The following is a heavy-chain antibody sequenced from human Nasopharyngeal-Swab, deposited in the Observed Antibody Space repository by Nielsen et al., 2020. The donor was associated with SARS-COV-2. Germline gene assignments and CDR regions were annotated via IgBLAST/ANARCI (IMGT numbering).Heavy chain of an antibody. CDR2: ISAYNGNT. CDR1: RYTFTSYG. CDR3: ARVGRYYYDSSGYQREVGFDY. D-gene: IGHD3-22*01. V-gene: IGHV1-18*01. J-gene: IGHJ4*02. Sequence: ASVNVSCKASRYTFTSYGISWVRQSPGKGLAWVGWISAYNGNTNYAHKPQGRVTMTTDTATSTAYMELRSLRSDDTAVYYCARVGRYYYDSSGYQREVGFDYWGQGTLVTVSS.